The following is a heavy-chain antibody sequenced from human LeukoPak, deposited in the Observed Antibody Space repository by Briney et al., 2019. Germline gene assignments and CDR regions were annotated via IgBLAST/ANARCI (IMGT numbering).Heavy chain of an antibody. J-gene: IGHJ4*02. CDR2: ISSNGGST. CDR3: VRGIFSGSFGDY. Sequence: GGSLRLSCSASGFTFSNYAMHCVRQAPGKGLEYVSAISSNGGSTYNADSVKGRFTISRDNSKNTLFLQMSSLRAEDTAVYYCVRGIFSGSFGDYWGQGTLVTVSS. CDR1: GFTFSNYA. D-gene: IGHD1-26*01. V-gene: IGHV3-64D*06.